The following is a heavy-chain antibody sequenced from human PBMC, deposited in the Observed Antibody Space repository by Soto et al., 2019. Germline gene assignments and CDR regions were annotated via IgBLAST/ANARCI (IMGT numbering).Heavy chain of an antibody. Sequence: EASVKVSCKASGYTFTSYDINWVRQATGQGLEWMGWMNPNSGNTGYAQKFQGRVTMTRNTSISTAYMELSSLRSEDTAVYYCARGGGTVTTFSGYYYYGMDVWGQGTTVTVSS. CDR1: GYTFTSYD. CDR2: MNPNSGNT. V-gene: IGHV1-8*01. CDR3: ARGGGTVTTFSGYYYYGMDV. D-gene: IGHD4-17*01. J-gene: IGHJ6*02.